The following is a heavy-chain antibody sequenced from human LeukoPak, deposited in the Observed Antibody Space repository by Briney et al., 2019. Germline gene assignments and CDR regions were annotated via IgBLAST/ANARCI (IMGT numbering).Heavy chain of an antibody. V-gene: IGHV3-48*03. CDR3: ARGGSFVEH. CDR1: GFTFSNYE. J-gene: IGHJ1*01. CDR2: ISSGGSTV. D-gene: IGHD3-10*01. Sequence: QPGGSLRLSCAASGFTFSNYETHWDRRAPGKGLEWVSYISSGGSTVYYADSVKGRFTVSRDNAKNSLYLQMSSLRAEDTAVYYCARGGSFVEHWGQGTLVSVSS.